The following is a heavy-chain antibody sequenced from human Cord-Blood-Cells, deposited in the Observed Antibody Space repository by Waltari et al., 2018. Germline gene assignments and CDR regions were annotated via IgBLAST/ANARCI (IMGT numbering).Heavy chain of an antibody. J-gene: IGHJ4*02. V-gene: IGHV3-21*01. CDR2: ISSSSSYI. D-gene: IGHD7-27*01. CDR3: ARDRNELGSYFDY. Sequence: EVQLVESGGGLVKAGGSLRLSCAASGFTFSSYSMNWVRQAPGKGLEWVSSISSSSSYIYYADSVKGRFTISRDNAKNSLYLQMNSLRAEDTAVYYCARDRNELGSYFDYWGQGTLVTVSS. CDR1: GFTFSSYS.